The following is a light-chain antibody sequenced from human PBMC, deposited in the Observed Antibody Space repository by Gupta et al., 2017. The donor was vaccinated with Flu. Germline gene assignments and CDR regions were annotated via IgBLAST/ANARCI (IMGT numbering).Light chain of an antibody. Sequence: PVTLGQPASISCRSSQSLVHSNGNTYLTWFEERPGKSPRRRSYRVSNRDSGVPDRFSGSGSGTEFTLKISRVEAEDVGVYDCLQGTHGPTLGQGTKVEIK. V-gene: IGKV2-30*02. J-gene: IGKJ1*01. CDR3: LQGTHGPT. CDR2: RVS. CDR1: QSLVHSNGNTY.